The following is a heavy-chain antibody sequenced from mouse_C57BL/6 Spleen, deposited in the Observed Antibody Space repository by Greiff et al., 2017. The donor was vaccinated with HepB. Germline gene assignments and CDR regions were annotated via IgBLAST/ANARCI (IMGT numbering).Heavy chain of an antibody. V-gene: IGHV1-43*01. CDR1: GYSFTGYY. Sequence: EVQLQQSGPELVKPGASVKISCKASGYSFTGYYMHWVKQSSEKSLEWIGEINPSTGGTSYNQKFKGKATLTVDKSSSTAYMQLKSLTSEDSAVYYCARYYYGNYYWYFDVWGTGTTVTVSS. J-gene: IGHJ1*03. CDR3: ARYYYGNYYWYFDV. D-gene: IGHD2-1*01. CDR2: INPSTGGT.